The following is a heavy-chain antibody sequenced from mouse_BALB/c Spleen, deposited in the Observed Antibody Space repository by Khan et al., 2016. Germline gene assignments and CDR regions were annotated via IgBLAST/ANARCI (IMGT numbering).Heavy chain of an antibody. V-gene: IGHV5-9-3*01. Sequence: EVELVESGGGLVKPGGSLKLSCAASGFTFSSYAMSWVRQTPEKRLEWVATISGGGRYTYYPDSVKGRFTISRDNAKNTLYLQMSSLRSEDTAMYYWARQEGVDYDDAVDYWGQGTSVTVSA. CDR3: ARQEGVDYDDAVDY. J-gene: IGHJ4*01. CDR2: ISGGGRYT. CDR1: GFTFSSYA. D-gene: IGHD2-4*01.